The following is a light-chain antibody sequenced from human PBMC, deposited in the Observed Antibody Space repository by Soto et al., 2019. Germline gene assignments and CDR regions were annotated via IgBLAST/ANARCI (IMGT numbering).Light chain of an antibody. CDR3: EQYGSSPPYT. Sequence: EVVLTQSPGTLSLSPGERATLSCRASQSVSNNYFAWYQQKPGQAPRPLIFGSSDRATGIPDRFSGSVSGTDFTLTISRLEPEDVAVYYCEQYGSSPPYTFGQGTKLEIK. CDR1: QSVSNNY. V-gene: IGKV3-20*01. CDR2: GSS. J-gene: IGKJ2*01.